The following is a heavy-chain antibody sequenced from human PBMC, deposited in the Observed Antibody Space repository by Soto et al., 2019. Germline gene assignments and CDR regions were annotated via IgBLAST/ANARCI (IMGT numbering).Heavy chain of an antibody. J-gene: IGHJ4*02. Sequence: SETLSLTCTVSGGSISSYYWSWIRQPPGKGLEWIGYIYYSGSTNYNPSLKSRVTISVDTSKNQFSLKLSSVTAADTAVYYCARHGKSRYSSGRRAFDYWGQGTLVTVSS. CDR3: ARHGKSRYSSGRRAFDY. CDR2: IYYSGST. V-gene: IGHV4-59*08. CDR1: GGSISSYY. D-gene: IGHD6-19*01.